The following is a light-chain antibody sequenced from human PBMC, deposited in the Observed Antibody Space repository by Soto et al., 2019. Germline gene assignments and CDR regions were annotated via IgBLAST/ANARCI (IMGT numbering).Light chain of an antibody. J-gene: IGKJ2*01. CDR2: WAS. CDR3: QQYYSAPYT. V-gene: IGKV4-1*01. Sequence: MTQSPDSLAVSLGERATINCKSSRSVLHSSNNQNYLAWYQQKPRQSPKLLIYWASTRESGVPDRFSGSGSGTDFTLTINDLQAEDVAVYYCQQYYSAPYTFGQGSQVEIK. CDR1: RSVLHSSNNQNY.